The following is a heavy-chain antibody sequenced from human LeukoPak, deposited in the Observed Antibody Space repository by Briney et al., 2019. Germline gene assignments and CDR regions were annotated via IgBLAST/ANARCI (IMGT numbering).Heavy chain of an antibody. CDR2: INHSGST. CDR1: GGSFSGYY. Sequence: SETLSLTCAVYGGSFSGYYWSWIRQPPGKGLEWIGEINHSGSTNYNPSLKSRVTISVDTSKNQFSLKLSSVTAADTAVYYCARGSLGYDYVWGSYRRSLFPKAAENDAFDIWGQGTMVTVSS. CDR3: ARGSLGYDYVWGSYRRSLFPKAAENDAFDI. J-gene: IGHJ3*02. V-gene: IGHV4-34*01. D-gene: IGHD3-16*01.